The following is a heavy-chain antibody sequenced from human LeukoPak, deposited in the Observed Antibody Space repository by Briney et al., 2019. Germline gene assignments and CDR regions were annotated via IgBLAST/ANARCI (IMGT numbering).Heavy chain of an antibody. CDR1: GGSIRSRNDY. CDR3: XRDHGYANWFDP. V-gene: IGHV4-39*07. Sequence: SETLSLTCTVSGGSIRSRNDYWGWIRQPPGKGLEYIGSIYYSGTTYYKPSLKSRVTISVDTSKNQFSLKLSSVTAADTAIYYXXRDHGYANWFDPWGQGTLVTVSS. J-gene: IGHJ5*02. D-gene: IGHD5-18*01. CDR2: IYYSGTT.